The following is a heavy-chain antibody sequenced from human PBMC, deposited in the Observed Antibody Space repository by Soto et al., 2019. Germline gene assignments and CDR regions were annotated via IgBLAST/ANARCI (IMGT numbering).Heavy chain of an antibody. CDR2: IIPIFGTA. Sequence: QVQLVQSGAEVKKPGSSVKVSCKASGGTFSSYAISWVRQAPGQGLEWMGGIIPIFGTANYAQKFQGRVTITADESTSXADRELSSLRSEDTAVYYCATLTPRTGKYSYGYFHWGQGTLVTVSS. J-gene: IGHJ4*02. CDR3: ATLTPRTGKYSYGYFH. CDR1: GGTFSSYA. V-gene: IGHV1-69*12. D-gene: IGHD5-18*01.